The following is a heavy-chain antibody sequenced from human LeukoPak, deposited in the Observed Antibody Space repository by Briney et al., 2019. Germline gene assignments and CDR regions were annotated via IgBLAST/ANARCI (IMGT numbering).Heavy chain of an antibody. Sequence: ASVKVSCKASGYTFTGYYMHWVRQAPGQGLEWIGWINPNSGGTNYAQKFQGRVTMTRDTSISTAYMELSRLRSDDTAVYYCARGGDRRSSWYDDWGQGTLVTVSS. CDR1: GYTFTGYY. J-gene: IGHJ5*02. D-gene: IGHD6-13*01. V-gene: IGHV1-2*02. CDR2: INPNSGGT. CDR3: ARGGDRRSSWYDD.